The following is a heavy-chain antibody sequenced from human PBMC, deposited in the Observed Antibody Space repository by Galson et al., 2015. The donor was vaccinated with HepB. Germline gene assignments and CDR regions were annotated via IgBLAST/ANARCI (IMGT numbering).Heavy chain of an antibody. CDR1: GFTFSSYG. J-gene: IGHJ4*02. D-gene: IGHD3-3*01. V-gene: IGHV3-30*18. CDR3: AKDPRARAIFGVD. CDR2: ISYDGSNK. Sequence: SLRLSCAASGFTFSSYGMHWVRQAPGKGLEWVAVISYDGSNKYYADSVKGRFTISRDNSKNTLYLQMNSLRAEDTAVYYCAKDPRARAIFGVDWGQGTLVTVSS.